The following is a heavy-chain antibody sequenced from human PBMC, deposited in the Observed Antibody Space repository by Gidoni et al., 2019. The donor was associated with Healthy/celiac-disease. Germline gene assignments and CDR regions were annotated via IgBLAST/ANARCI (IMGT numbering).Heavy chain of an antibody. Sequence: QLQLQESGPGLVKPSETLSLHCPGSGGSISSSSDSWGWLRQPPGKGLAWIGSIYYSGSTYYNPSLKSRVTISVDTSKNQFSLKLSSVTAADTAVYYCANEIRSGFDYWGQGTLVTVSS. CDR3: ANEIRSGFDY. V-gene: IGHV4-39*07. CDR2: IYYSGST. J-gene: IGHJ4*02. D-gene: IGHD1-26*01. CDR1: GGSISSSSDS.